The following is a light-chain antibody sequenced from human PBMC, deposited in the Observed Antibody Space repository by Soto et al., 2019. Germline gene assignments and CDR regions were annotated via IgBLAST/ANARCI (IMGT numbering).Light chain of an antibody. CDR1: QNIDNY. J-gene: IGKJ2*02. V-gene: IGKV1-39*01. Sequence: DIQMTQSPPSLSASVGDRVTITCRARQNIDNYLNWYQQKPGKAPNLLIYTTSILQSGVPSRFSGSGSGTDFTLTISSLRPEDFATYYCQQTYITPRTFGQGTKLEIK. CDR2: TTS. CDR3: QQTYITPRT.